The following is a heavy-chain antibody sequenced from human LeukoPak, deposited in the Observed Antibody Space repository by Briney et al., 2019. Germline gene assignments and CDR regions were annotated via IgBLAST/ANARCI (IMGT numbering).Heavy chain of an antibody. CDR2: IYSGGST. J-gene: IGHJ4*02. CDR1: GFTVXSNY. Sequence: GSLRLSCAASGFTVXSNYMSWVRQAPGKGLEWVSVIYSGGSTYYADSVKGRFTISRDNSKNTLYLQMNSLRAEDTAVYYCASYNYYGSGSLFDYWGQGTLVTVSS. V-gene: IGHV3-66*01. CDR3: ASYNYYGSGSLFDY. D-gene: IGHD3-10*01.